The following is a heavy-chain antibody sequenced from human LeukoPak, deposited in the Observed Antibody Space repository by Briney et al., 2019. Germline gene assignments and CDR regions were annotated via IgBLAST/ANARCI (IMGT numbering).Heavy chain of an antibody. D-gene: IGHD3-9*01. V-gene: IGHV3-21*01. CDR1: GFTFSSYS. J-gene: IGHJ3*02. CDR2: ISSSSSYI. CDR3: ARSAGMTGAFDI. Sequence: GGSLRLSCTASGFTFSSYSMNWVRQAPGKGLEWVSSISSSSSYIYYADSVKGRFTISRDNAKNSLYLQMNSLRAEDTAVYYCARSAGMTGAFDIWGQGTMVTVSS.